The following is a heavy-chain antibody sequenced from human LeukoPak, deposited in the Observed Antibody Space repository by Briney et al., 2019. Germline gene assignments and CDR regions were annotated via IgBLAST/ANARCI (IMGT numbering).Heavy chain of an antibody. V-gene: IGHV3-48*03. Sequence: GGSLRLSCAASGFTFSSYEMNRVRQAPGKGLEWVSYISSSGSTIYYADSVKGRSTISRDNAKNSLYLQMNSLRAEDTAVYYCARGFSSSWFTFDYWGQGTLVTVSS. CDR3: ARGFSSSWFTFDY. J-gene: IGHJ4*02. CDR2: ISSSGSTI. CDR1: GFTFSSYE. D-gene: IGHD6-13*01.